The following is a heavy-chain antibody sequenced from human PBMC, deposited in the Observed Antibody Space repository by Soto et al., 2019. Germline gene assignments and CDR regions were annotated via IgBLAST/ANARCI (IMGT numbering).Heavy chain of an antibody. D-gene: IGHD7-27*01. CDR2: VFYSGST. V-gene: IGHV4-59*02. Sequence: ETLTLSCGVTGDSVRGYYWTWIRQPPGKGLEYIGYVFYSGSTSYNPSLKSRVAISIDTSKNHFSLKLNSVTAADTAVYFCARSGDKFSFIDYWGQGALVTVSS. CDR3: ARSGDKFSFIDY. CDR1: GDSVRGYY. J-gene: IGHJ4*02.